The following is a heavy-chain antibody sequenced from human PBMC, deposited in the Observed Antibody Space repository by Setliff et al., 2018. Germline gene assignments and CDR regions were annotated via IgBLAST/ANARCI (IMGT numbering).Heavy chain of an antibody. V-gene: IGHV1-69*13. D-gene: IGHD5-18*01. CDR2: IVPVFGTR. J-gene: IGHJ4*02. CDR3: ARNIGMGQRDYFDY. Sequence: SVKVSCKASGGTFNTYAINWVRQAPGRGLAWMGGIVPVFGTRNYAQKFQGRVTFSADDSANTAYMELTSLTSEDTAVYYCARNIGMGQRDYFDYWGQGTVVTVSS. CDR1: GGTFNTYA.